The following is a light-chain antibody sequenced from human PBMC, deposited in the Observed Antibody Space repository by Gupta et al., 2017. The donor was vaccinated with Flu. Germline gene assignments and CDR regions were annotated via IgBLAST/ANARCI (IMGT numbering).Light chain of an antibody. CDR2: GAS. CDR3: QQYKDWPPLT. CDR1: QSVSSN. V-gene: IGKV3D-15*01. J-gene: IGKJ4*01. Sequence: EVVMTQSPATLSVSPGERATLSCRASQSVSSNLAWYQQKPGQAPRLLIYGASTRASGIPDRFSGSGSGTEFTLTISSLQSEDFAVYHCQQYKDWPPLTFGGGTKVEIK.